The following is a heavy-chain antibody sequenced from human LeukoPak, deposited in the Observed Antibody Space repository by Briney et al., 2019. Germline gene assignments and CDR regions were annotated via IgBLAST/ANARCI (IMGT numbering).Heavy chain of an antibody. D-gene: IGHD5-12*01. V-gene: IGHV3-23*01. CDR2: ISGSGGST. CDR3: AKVGYSGYENLDY. CDR1: GFTFSSYA. J-gene: IGHJ4*02. Sequence: GGSLRLSCAASGFTFSSYAMSWVRQAPGKGLEWVSAISGSGGSTYYADSVKGRFTISRDNSKNTLYLQMNSLRAEDTAAYYCAKVGYSGYENLDYWSQGTLVTVSS.